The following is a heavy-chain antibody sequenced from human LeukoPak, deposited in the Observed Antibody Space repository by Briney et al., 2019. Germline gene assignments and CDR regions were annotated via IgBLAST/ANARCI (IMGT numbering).Heavy chain of an antibody. V-gene: IGHV4-39*07. CDR2: FYYSGST. Sequence: SETLSLTYTVSGDSISSSSYYWRAIRQLPGKGLEWIGSFYYSGSTYYNPSLKSRVTMSVDTSKNQFSLRLSSVTAAETAVYYCARQGTTVTTWDYWGQGTLVTVSS. J-gene: IGHJ4*02. CDR1: GDSISSSSYY. D-gene: IGHD4-17*01. CDR3: ARQGTTVTTWDY.